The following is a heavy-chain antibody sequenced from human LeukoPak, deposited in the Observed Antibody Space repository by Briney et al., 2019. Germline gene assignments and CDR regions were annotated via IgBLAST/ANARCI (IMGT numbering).Heavy chain of an antibody. CDR1: GFTFNDYY. CDR3: ATARRDDYNFIGEY. Sequence: PGGSLRLSCAASGFTFNDYYMSWIRQAPGKGLEWVSYISDSGRIIYYADSVKGQFTISRDNTNKSLHPQMNNVSVEDTALYYCATARRDDYNFIGEYWGQGTLVSVSS. D-gene: IGHD5-24*01. J-gene: IGHJ4*02. V-gene: IGHV3-11*04. CDR2: ISDSGRII.